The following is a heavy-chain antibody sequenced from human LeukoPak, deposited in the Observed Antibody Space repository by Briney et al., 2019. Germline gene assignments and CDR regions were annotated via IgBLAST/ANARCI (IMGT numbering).Heavy chain of an antibody. V-gene: IGHV3-23*01. CDR2: ISGSGGST. CDR3: AKDSAFYGSGSYHSL. J-gene: IGHJ4*02. Sequence: PGGSLRLSCAASGFTFSIYAMSWVRQAPGKGLEWVPGISGSGGSTYYADSVKGRFTISRDNSKSTLYLQVNSLRAEDTAVYYCAKDSAFYGSGSYHSLWGQGTLVTVSS. CDR1: GFTFSIYA. D-gene: IGHD3-10*01.